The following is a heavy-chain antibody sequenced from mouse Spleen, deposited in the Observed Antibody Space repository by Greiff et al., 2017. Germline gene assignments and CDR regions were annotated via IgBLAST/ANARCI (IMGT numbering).Heavy chain of an antibody. V-gene: IGHV3-6*01. J-gene: IGHJ4*01. CDR2: ISYDGSN. CDR1: GYSITSGYY. Sequence: EVKLVESGPGLVKPSQSLSLTCSVTGYSITSGYYWNWIRQFPGNKLEWMGYISYDGSNNYNPSLKNRISITRDTSKNQFFLKLNSVTTEDTATYYCASLTDSEDYAMDYWGQGTSVTVSS. CDR3: ASLTDSEDYAMDY.